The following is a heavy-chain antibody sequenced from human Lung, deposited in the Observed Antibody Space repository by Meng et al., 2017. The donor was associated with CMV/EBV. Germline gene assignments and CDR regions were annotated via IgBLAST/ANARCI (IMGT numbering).Heavy chain of an antibody. CDR1: FTFDNYG. Sequence: FTFDNYGMHWVRPTPGKGLEWVAFIRHDGTNKYYGDPVKVRFTISRDNSKNTVYLQMNSLRPEATAIYFCSKAVLLFGGANAYFDYWGKGTXVTVSS. V-gene: IGHV3-30*02. CDR3: SKAVLLFGGANAYFDY. J-gene: IGHJ4*02. CDR2: IRHDGTNK. D-gene: IGHD3-16*01.